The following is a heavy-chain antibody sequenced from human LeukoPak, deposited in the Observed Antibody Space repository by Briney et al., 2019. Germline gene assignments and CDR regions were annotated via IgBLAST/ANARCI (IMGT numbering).Heavy chain of an antibody. Sequence: PGGSLRLSCAASGFTVTTDRMSWVRQAAGKGLECVSVIYSAGSTSHADSVKGRFTISRDNSKNTVHLQMNSLRAEGTAVYYCARVWELSFDYWGQGTLVTVSS. J-gene: IGHJ4*02. CDR1: GFTVTTDR. V-gene: IGHV3-53*01. CDR3: ARVWELSFDY. CDR2: IYSAGST. D-gene: IGHD1-26*01.